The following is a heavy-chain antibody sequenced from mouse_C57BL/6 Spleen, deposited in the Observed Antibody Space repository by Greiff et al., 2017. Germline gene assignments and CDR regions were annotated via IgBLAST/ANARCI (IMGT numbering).Heavy chain of an antibody. CDR1: GYAFSSYW. CDR2: IYPGDGDT. CDR3: ARYGSSYVDWYFDV. D-gene: IGHD1-1*01. Sequence: VQGVESGAELVKPGASVKISCKASGYAFSSYWMNWVKQRPGKGLEWIGQIYPGDGDTNYNGKFKGKATLTADKSSSTAYMQLSSLTSEDSAVYFCARYGSSYVDWYFDVWGTGTTVTVSS. J-gene: IGHJ1*03. V-gene: IGHV1-80*01.